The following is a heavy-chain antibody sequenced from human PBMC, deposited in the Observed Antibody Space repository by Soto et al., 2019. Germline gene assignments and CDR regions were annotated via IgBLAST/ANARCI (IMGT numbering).Heavy chain of an antibody. CDR2: ISAYNGNT. Sequence: ASVKVSCKASCYTFTSYGISWVRQAPGQGLEWMGWISAYNGNTNYAQKLQGRVTMTTDTSTSTAYMELRSLRSDDTAVYYCAREKRKGIAAAGYFDYWGQGTLVTVSS. CDR1: CYTFTSYG. D-gene: IGHD6-13*01. J-gene: IGHJ4*02. V-gene: IGHV1-18*04. CDR3: AREKRKGIAAAGYFDY.